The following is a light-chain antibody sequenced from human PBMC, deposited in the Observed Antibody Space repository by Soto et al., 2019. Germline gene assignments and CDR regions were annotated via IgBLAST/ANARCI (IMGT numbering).Light chain of an antibody. CDR1: SSDVGGYNY. Sequence: QSALTQPASVSGSPGQSITISCTGTSSDVGGYNYVSWYQQHPGKAPKLMIYDVSNRPSGVSNRFSGSKSGNTASLTISGLQAEEEADYYCSSYTSRSPVMFGGGTKLTVL. V-gene: IGLV2-14*01. J-gene: IGLJ3*02. CDR2: DVS. CDR3: SSYTSRSPVM.